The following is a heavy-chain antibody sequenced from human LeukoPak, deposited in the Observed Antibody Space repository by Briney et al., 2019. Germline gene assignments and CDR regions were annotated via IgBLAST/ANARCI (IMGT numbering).Heavy chain of an antibody. CDR2: ISSSSRYK. Sequence: PGWSLRLSCAASGFTFSSYSMNWVRQPPGKGLEWVPSISSSSRYKYHADSAKGRITISRNNAKNSLYLQMNSLRAEDTAVYYCARDRGGSGWSKDYYGMDVWGQGTTVTVSS. D-gene: IGHD6-19*01. CDR3: ARDRGGSGWSKDYYGMDV. J-gene: IGHJ6*02. V-gene: IGHV3-21*01. CDR1: GFTFSSYS.